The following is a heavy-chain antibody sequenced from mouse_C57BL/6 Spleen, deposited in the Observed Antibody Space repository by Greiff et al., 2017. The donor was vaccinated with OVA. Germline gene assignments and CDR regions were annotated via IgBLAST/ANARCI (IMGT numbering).Heavy chain of an antibody. V-gene: IGHV3-6*01. CDR3: ARGGTHYAMDY. Sequence: EVKLQESGPGLVKPSQSLSLTCSVTGYSITSGYYWNWIRQFPGNKLEWMGYISYDGSNNYNPSLQNRISITRDTSKNQFFLKLNSVTTEDTATYYCARGGTHYAMDYWGQGTSVTVSS. CDR1: GYSITSGYY. CDR2: ISYDGSN. J-gene: IGHJ4*01. D-gene: IGHD4-1*01.